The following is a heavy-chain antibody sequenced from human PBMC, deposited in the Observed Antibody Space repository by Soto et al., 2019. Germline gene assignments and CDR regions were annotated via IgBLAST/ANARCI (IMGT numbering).Heavy chain of an antibody. V-gene: IGHV3-23*01. Sequence: EVQLLESGGGLVQPGGSLRLSCEASGFNFRNHAMTWVRQAPGKGPEWVSSISRSGDITYYVDSVKGRLIISRDNSKNTLYLQMNGLSAEDAAIYYCVKDWSGEKCPCMDVWGQGTTVTVS. CDR1: GFNFRNHA. J-gene: IGHJ6*02. CDR2: ISRSGDIT. D-gene: IGHD3-3*01. CDR3: VKDWSGEKCPCMDV.